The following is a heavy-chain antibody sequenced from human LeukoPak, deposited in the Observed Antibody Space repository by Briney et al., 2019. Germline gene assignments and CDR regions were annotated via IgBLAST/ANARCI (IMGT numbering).Heavy chain of an antibody. CDR3: VGTIAYRGSEY. V-gene: IGHV3-53*01. D-gene: IGHD1-7*01. CDR2: IYSGGST. J-gene: IGHJ4*02. Sequence: GGSLGLSCAASGFTVSSNYMSWVRQAPGKGLEWVSVIYSGGSTYYADSVKGRFTISRDDSKNTLYLQMNSLRAEDTAVYYCVGTIAYRGSEYWGQGALVTVSS. CDR1: GFTVSSNY.